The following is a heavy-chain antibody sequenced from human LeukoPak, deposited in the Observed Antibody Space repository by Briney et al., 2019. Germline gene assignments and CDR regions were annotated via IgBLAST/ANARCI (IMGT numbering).Heavy chain of an antibody. Sequence: SVKVSCKTSGGTFSNYAISWVRQAPGQGLEWVGGIIPILGTSNSAEEFQGRLTVTTDEFTGTAYMELSTLRSEDTAVYYCATDLADATYGFDIWGQGTMVTVSS. CDR1: GGTFSNYA. V-gene: IGHV1-69*05. CDR3: ATDLADATYGFDI. D-gene: IGHD6-13*01. CDR2: IIPILGTS. J-gene: IGHJ3*02.